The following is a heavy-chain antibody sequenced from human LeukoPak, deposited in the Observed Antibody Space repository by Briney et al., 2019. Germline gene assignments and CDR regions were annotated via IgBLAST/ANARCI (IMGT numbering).Heavy chain of an antibody. CDR1: GGSISSSSYY. CDR2: VSYSGNT. CDR3: ASQGSDSGWFYF. V-gene: IGHV4-61*05. J-gene: IGHJ4*02. Sequence: SETLSLTCTVSGGSISSSSYYWGWIRQPPGKGLEWIGYVSYSGNTDYNPSLKSRLTISIDTSETQFSLKLTSVTAADTAIYYCASQGSDSGWFYFWGQGTLVTVSS. D-gene: IGHD6-19*01.